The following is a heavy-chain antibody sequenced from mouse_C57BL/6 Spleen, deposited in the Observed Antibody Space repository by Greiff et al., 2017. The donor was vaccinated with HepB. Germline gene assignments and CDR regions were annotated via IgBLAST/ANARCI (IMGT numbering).Heavy chain of an antibody. CDR1: GYTFTSYW. CDR2: IYPGSGST. Sequence: VKVVESGAELVKPGASVKMSCKASGYTFTSYWITWVKQRPGQGLEWIGDIYPGSGSTNYNEKFKSKATLTVDTSSSTAYMQLSSLTSEDSAVYYCARTLFSDLYFDYWGQGTTLTVSS. D-gene: IGHD1-1*01. CDR3: ARTLFSDLYFDY. V-gene: IGHV1-55*01. J-gene: IGHJ2*01.